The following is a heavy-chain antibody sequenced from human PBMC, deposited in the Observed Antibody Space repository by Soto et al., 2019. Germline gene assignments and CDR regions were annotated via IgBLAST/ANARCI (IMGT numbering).Heavy chain of an antibody. V-gene: IGHV1-18*01. CDR1: GHAFNTYG. J-gene: IGHJ4*02. CDR3: ARDSVRTGSYSGY. D-gene: IGHD1-26*01. CDR2: ISTYNGNT. Sequence: QVQLVQSGAEVKKPGASVKVSCKASGHAFNTYGISWVRQAPGQGLEWLGWISTYNGNTNYAEKVQERVTLTTDTSTRTAYMELKSLTSDDTAMYYCARDSVRTGSYSGYWGQGTLVTVSP.